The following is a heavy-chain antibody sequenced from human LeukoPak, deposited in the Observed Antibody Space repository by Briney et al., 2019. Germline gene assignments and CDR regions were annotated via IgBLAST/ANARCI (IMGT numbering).Heavy chain of an antibody. CDR3: ARENYDILTGYWLPSSGAFDI. D-gene: IGHD3-9*01. V-gene: IGHV4-59*01. Sequence: GSLRLSCAASGFTFDDYGMSWVRQAPGKGLEWIGYIYYSGSTNYNPSLKSRVTISVDTSKNQFSLKLSSVTAADTAVYYCARENYDILTGYWLPSSGAFDIWGQGTMVTVSS. J-gene: IGHJ3*02. CDR1: GFTFDDYG. CDR2: IYYSGST.